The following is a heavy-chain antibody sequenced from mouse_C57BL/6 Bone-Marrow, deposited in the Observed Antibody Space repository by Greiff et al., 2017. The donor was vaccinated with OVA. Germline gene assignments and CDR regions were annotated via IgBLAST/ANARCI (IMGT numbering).Heavy chain of an antibody. CDR3: TRRGGRYYFDY. J-gene: IGHJ2*01. CDR2: IDPETGGT. CDR1: GYTFTDYE. V-gene: IGHV1-15*01. Sequence: QVQLQQSGAELVRPGASVTLSCKASGYTFTDYEMHWVKQTPVHGLEWIGAIDPETGGTAYNQKFKGKAILTADKSSSTAYMELRSLTSEDSAVYYGTRRGGRYYFDYWGQGTTLTVSS.